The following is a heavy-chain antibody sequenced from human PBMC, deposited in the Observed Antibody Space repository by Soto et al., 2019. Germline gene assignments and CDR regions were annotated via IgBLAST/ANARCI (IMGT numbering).Heavy chain of an antibody. CDR3: ARDGSPLWLRNYYYGMDV. Sequence: SETLSLTCTFSVVSISSGDYYCSWIRQPPWKGLEWIGYIYYSGSTYYNPSLKSRVTISVDTSKNQFSLKLSSMTAADTAVYYCARDGSPLWLRNYYYGMDVWGQGTMVTVSS. J-gene: IGHJ6*02. CDR1: VVSISSGDYY. CDR2: IYYSGST. V-gene: IGHV4-30-4*01. D-gene: IGHD5-18*01.